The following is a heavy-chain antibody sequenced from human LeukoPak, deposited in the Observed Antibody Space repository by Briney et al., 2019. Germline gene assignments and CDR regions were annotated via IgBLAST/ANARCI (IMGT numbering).Heavy chain of an antibody. CDR1: GGSVSSSSYY. V-gene: IGHV4-39*01. J-gene: IGHJ6*03. CDR3: ARQLLDYYYYMDV. D-gene: IGHD2-15*01. CDR2: IYYSGST. Sequence: PSETLSLTCTVSGGSVSSSSYYWGWIRQPPGKGLEWIGSIYYSGSTYYNPSLKSRVTISVDTSKNQFSLKLSSVTAADTAVYYCARQLLDYYYYMDVWGKGTTVTISS.